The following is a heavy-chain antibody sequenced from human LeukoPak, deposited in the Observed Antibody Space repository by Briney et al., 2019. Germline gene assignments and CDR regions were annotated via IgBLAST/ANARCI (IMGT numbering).Heavy chain of an antibody. D-gene: IGHD3-22*01. CDR1: GGSFSGYY. Sequence: SETPSLTCAVYGGSFSGYYWSWIRQPPGKGLEWIGEINHSGSTNYNPSLKSRVTISVDTSKNQFSLKLSSVTAADTAVYYCARDPATYDSSGYGYWGQGTLVTVSS. CDR3: ARDPATYDSSGYGY. J-gene: IGHJ4*02. V-gene: IGHV4-34*01. CDR2: INHSGST.